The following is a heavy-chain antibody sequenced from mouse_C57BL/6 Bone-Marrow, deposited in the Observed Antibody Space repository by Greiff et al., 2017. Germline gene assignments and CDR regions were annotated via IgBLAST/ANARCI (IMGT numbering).Heavy chain of an antibody. J-gene: IGHJ3*01. CDR1: GYTFTDYY. V-gene: IGHV1-26*01. D-gene: IGHD4-1*01. CDR3: ARSHGTWFAY. CDR2: INPNNGGT. Sequence: EVQLQQSGPELVKPGASVKISCKASGYTFTDYYMNWVKQSHGKSLEWIGDINPNNGGTSYNQKFKGKATLTVDKSSSTAYMELRSLTSEDSAVYYCARSHGTWFAYWGQGTLVTVSA.